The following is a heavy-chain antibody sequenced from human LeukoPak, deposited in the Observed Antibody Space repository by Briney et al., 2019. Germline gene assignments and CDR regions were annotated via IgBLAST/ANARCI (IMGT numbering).Heavy chain of an antibody. J-gene: IGHJ5*02. V-gene: IGHV1-69*02. Sequence: SVKVSCKASGGTFSSYTISWVRQAPGQGHEWMGRIIPILGIANYAQKFQGRVTITADKSTSTAYMELSSLRSEDTAVYYCARGGSGGFDPWGQGTLVTVSS. D-gene: IGHD2-15*01. CDR3: ARGGSGGFDP. CDR1: GGTFSSYT. CDR2: IIPILGIA.